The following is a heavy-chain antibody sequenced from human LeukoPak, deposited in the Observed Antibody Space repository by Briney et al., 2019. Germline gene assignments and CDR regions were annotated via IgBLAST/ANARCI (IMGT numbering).Heavy chain of an antibody. J-gene: IGHJ1*01. D-gene: IGHD3-22*01. CDR2: INHSGST. V-gene: IGHV4-34*01. CDR1: GGSFSSYY. Sequence: SETLSLTCAVYGGSFSSYYWSWIRQPPGKGLEWIGEINHSGSTNYIPSLKSRVTISVDTSKNQFSLKLSSVTAADTAVYYCAYSSAYQQHWGQGTLVTVSS. CDR3: AYSSAYQQH.